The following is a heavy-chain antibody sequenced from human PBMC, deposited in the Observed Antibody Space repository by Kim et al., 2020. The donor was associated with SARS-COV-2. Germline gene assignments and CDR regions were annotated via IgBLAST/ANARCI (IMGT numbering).Heavy chain of an antibody. V-gene: IGHV3-30-3*01. CDR3: ARGGWVMAAAGTGFDY. D-gene: IGHD6-13*01. CDR2: ISYDGSNK. CDR1: GFTFSSYA. Sequence: GGSLRLSCAASGFTFSSYAMHWVRQAPGKGLEWVAVISYDGSNKYYADSVKGRFTISRDNSKNTLYLQMNSLRAEDTAVYYCARGGWVMAAAGTGFDYWGQGTLVTVSS. J-gene: IGHJ4*02.